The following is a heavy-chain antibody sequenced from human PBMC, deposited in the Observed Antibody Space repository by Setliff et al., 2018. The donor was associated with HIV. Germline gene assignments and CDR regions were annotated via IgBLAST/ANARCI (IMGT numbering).Heavy chain of an antibody. Sequence: SVKVSCKASGGTFSSYAISWVRQAPGQGLEWMGGIIPIFGTANYAQKFQGRVTMTSDTSTNTVYMELSSLKSEDTAVYNCAGEHHIAATDTRLANYFDYWGQGTLVTVSS. V-gene: IGHV1-69*05. D-gene: IGHD6-13*01. CDR2: IIPIFGTA. CDR1: GGTFSSYA. CDR3: AGEHHIAATDTRLANYFDY. J-gene: IGHJ4*02.